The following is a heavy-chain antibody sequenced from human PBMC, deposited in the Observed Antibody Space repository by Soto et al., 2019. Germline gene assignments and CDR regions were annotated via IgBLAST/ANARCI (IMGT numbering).Heavy chain of an antibody. CDR2: IWYDGSDQ. Sequence: HALLVESGGGVVQPGRALRLSCAASGFTFSSYGFYWVRQAPGKGLECVAVIWYDGSDQKYADSVKGRFTISSDNSKNTLYLQMNSLRAEDTAVYYCARPTTVRGVHYGMDVWGQGTTVMVSS. D-gene: IGHD3-10*01. CDR3: ARPTTVRGVHYGMDV. J-gene: IGHJ6*02. V-gene: IGHV3-33*01. CDR1: GFTFSSYG.